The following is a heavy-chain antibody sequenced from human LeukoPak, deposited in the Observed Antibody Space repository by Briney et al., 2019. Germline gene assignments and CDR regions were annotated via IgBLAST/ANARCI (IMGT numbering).Heavy chain of an antibody. CDR2: ISAYNGNT. D-gene: IGHD6-19*01. V-gene: IGHV1-18*01. J-gene: IGHJ6*02. Sequence: ASVKVSCKASGGTFSSYAISWVRQAPGQGLEWMGWISAYNGNTNYAQKLQGRVTMTTDTSTSTAYMELRSLGSDDTAVYYCARDGEQWLDYYYYYGMDVWGQGTTVTVSS. CDR1: GGTFSSYA. CDR3: ARDGEQWLDYYYYYGMDV.